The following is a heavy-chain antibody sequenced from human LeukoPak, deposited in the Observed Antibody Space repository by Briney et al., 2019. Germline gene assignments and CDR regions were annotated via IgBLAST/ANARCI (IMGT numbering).Heavy chain of an antibody. Sequence: SETLSLTCGVSGGSISSSNWWTWVRQAPGKGLEWIGEIYHSGTTNYNPSLKSRVTISVDKSKNQFSLKLNSVTAADTAIYYCARVGGYYDSSGYLYRDASDIWGRGTMVTVSS. V-gene: IGHV4-4*02. CDR2: IYHSGTT. CDR1: GGSISSSNW. J-gene: IGHJ3*02. CDR3: ARVGGYYDSSGYLYRDASDI. D-gene: IGHD3-22*01.